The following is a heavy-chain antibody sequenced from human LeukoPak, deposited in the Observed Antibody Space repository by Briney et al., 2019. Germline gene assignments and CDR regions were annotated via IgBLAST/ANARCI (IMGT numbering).Heavy chain of an antibody. Sequence: ASVKVCCEASGYTFTGYYMHWVRQAPGQGHEWMGWINPNSGGTNYAQKFQGRVTMTRDTSISTAYMELSRLRSDDTAVYYCARDQSWFDAFDIWGQGTMVTASS. CDR3: ARDQSWFDAFDI. CDR2: INPNSGGT. CDR1: GYTFTGYY. V-gene: IGHV1-2*02. J-gene: IGHJ3*02. D-gene: IGHD3-9*01.